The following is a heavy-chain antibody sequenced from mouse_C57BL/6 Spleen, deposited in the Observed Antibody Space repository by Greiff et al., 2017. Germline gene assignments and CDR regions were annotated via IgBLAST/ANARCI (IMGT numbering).Heavy chain of an antibody. CDR3: ARSPYGSHAMDY. J-gene: IGHJ4*01. Sequence: EVKLMESGGGLVQPGGSLSLSCAASGFTFTDYYMSWVRQPPGKALEWLGFIRNKANGYTTEYSASVKGRFTISRDNSQSILYLQMNALRAEDSATYYCARSPYGSHAMDYWGQGTSVTVSS. D-gene: IGHD2-2*01. CDR1: GFTFTDYY. V-gene: IGHV7-3*01. CDR2: IRNKANGYTT.